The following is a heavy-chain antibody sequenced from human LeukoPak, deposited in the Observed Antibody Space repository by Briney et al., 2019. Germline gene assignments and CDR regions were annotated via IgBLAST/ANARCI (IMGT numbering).Heavy chain of an antibody. Sequence: SETLSLTCTVSGGSISTFYWSWIRQPPGKGLEWIGYIYHSGSTYYNPSLKSRVTISVDRSKNQFSLKLSSVTAADTAVYYCAREMVIIHAFDIWGQGTMVTVSS. D-gene: IGHD3-3*01. CDR1: GGSISTFY. CDR2: IYHSGST. V-gene: IGHV4-59*12. J-gene: IGHJ3*02. CDR3: AREMVIIHAFDI.